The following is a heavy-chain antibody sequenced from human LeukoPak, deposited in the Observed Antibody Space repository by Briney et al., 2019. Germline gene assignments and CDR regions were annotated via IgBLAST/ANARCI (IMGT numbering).Heavy chain of an antibody. CDR2: IYTSGST. CDR1: GGSISSYY. CDR3: ASRPADSTWYGVFDY. Sequence: SETLSLTCTVSGGSISSYYWSWIRQPAGKGLEWIGRIYTSGSTNYNASLKSRVSMSVDTSKNQFSLKLSSVTAADTAVFYCASRPADSTWYGVFDYWSQGTLVTVSS. V-gene: IGHV4-4*07. J-gene: IGHJ4*02. D-gene: IGHD6-13*01.